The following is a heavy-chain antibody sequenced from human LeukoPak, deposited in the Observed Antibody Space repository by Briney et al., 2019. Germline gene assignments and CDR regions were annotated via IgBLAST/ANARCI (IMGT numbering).Heavy chain of an antibody. CDR2: ISNSGTTI. CDR3: ARGGGSYPFFDY. D-gene: IGHD1-26*01. V-gene: IGHV3-48*03. Sequence: GGSLRLSFAASGFTFGLYEMNWVRQAPGKGLEWVSYISNSGTTIYYADSMKDRLTSSRDKTKNSLYRQMNGLRAEDTAIYYCARGGGSYPFFDYWGQGALVTVSS. J-gene: IGHJ4*02. CDR1: GFTFGLYE.